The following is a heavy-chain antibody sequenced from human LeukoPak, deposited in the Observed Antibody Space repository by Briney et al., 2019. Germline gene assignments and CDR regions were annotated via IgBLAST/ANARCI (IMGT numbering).Heavy chain of an antibody. CDR3: ARLALYGGNSGY. D-gene: IGHD4-23*01. CDR2: ISTYNGNT. Sequence: ASVKVSCKASGYTFTSYGISWVRQAPGQGLEWMGWISTYNGNTNYAQKLQGRVTMTTDTSTSTAYMELRSLRSDDTAVYYCARLALYGGNSGYWGQGTLVTVSS. V-gene: IGHV1-18*01. J-gene: IGHJ4*02. CDR1: GYTFTSYG.